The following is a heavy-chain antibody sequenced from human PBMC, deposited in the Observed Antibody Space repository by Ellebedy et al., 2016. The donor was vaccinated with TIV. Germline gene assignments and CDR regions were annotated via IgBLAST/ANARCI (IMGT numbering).Heavy chain of an antibody. V-gene: IGHV4-39*07. D-gene: IGHD2-2*01. J-gene: IGHJ5*02. CDR2: IYYSGST. Sequence: SETLSLTXTVSGGSISSYYWGWIRQPPGKGLEWIGSIYYSGSTYYNPSLKSRVTISVDTSKNQFSLKLSSVTAADTAVYYCARESIVVVPAAGGWFDPWGQGTLVTVSS. CDR3: ARESIVVVPAAGGWFDP. CDR1: GGSISSYY.